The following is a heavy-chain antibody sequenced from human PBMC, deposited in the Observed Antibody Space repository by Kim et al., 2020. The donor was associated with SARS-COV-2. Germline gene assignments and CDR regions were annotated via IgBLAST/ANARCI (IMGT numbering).Heavy chain of an antibody. CDR3: AREGHDIVATIFLDY. CDR2: ISAYNGNT. D-gene: IGHD5-12*01. V-gene: IGHV1-18*01. CDR1: GYTFTSYG. J-gene: IGHJ4*02. Sequence: ASVKVSCKASGYTFTSYGISWVRQAPGQGLEWMGWISAYNGNTNYAQKLQGRVTMTTDTSTSTAYMELRSLRSDDTAVYYCAREGHDIVATIFLDYWGQGTLVTVSS.